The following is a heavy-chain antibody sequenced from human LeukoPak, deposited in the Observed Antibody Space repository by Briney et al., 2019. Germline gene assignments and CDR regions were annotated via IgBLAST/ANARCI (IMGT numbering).Heavy chain of an antibody. Sequence: SETLSLTCTVSGGSISNYYWSWIRQPPGKGLEWIGYIYYSGSTNYNPSLKSRVTISVDTSKNQFSLKLRSVTAADTAVYYCARVGGITMIVVLITDAFDIWGQGTMVTVSS. D-gene: IGHD3-22*01. CDR3: ARVGGITMIVVLITDAFDI. CDR1: GGSISNYY. CDR2: IYYSGST. J-gene: IGHJ3*02. V-gene: IGHV4-59*12.